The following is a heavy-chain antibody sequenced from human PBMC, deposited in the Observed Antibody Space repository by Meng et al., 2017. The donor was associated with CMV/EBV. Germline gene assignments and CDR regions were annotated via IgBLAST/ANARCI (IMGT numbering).Heavy chain of an antibody. V-gene: IGHV3-53*01. J-gene: IGHJ6*02. Sequence: GESLKTSCAASGFTVSSNYMSWVRQAPGKGLEWVSVIYSGGSTYYADSVKGRFTISRDNSKNTLYLQMNSLRAEDTAVYYCTLTQDYYYGMDVWGQGTTVTVSS. D-gene: IGHD2-15*01. CDR3: TLTQDYYYGMDV. CDR1: GFTVSSNY. CDR2: IYSGGST.